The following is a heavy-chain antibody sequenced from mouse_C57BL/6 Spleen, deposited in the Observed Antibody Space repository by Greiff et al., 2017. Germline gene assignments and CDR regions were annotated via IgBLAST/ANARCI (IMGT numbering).Heavy chain of an antibody. Sequence: QVQLQQPGAELVKPGASVKLSCKASGYTFTSYWMHWVKQRPGQGLEWIGMIHPNSGSTNYNEKFKSKATLTVDKSSSTAYMQLSSLTSEDSAVYYCAKTLLWELRAMDYGGQGTSVTVSS. CDR1: GYTFTSYW. V-gene: IGHV1-64*01. J-gene: IGHJ4*01. CDR3: AKTLLWELRAMDY. CDR2: IHPNSGST. D-gene: IGHD2-1*01.